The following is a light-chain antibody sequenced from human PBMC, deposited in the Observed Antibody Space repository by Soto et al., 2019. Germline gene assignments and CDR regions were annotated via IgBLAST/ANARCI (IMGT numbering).Light chain of an antibody. CDR2: GAS. CDR1: QSVSSN. J-gene: IGKJ1*01. CDR3: QQYNNWLRT. Sequence: EIVMTQSPSTLSASPGERATLSCRASQSVSSNLAWYQQKPGKAPRLLIYGASTRATGIPARFSGSGSGTEFILTIISLQSGDFAVYYCQQYNNWLRTFGQGTKVDI. V-gene: IGKV3-15*01.